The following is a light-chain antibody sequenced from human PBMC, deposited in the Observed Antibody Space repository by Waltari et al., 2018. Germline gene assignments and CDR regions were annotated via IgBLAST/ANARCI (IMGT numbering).Light chain of an antibody. J-gene: IGLJ2*01. CDR3: CSYAGSVV. V-gene: IGLV2-23*02. Sequence: QSALTQPASVSGSPGQSITISCTGTSSDVGSYNLVSCYQQHPGKAPKLMIYEVSKRTAGVSNRFSAAKSGNTAALTSAGLQAEDEGDYYCCSYAGSVVFGGGTKRTVL. CDR2: EVS. CDR1: SSDVGSYNL.